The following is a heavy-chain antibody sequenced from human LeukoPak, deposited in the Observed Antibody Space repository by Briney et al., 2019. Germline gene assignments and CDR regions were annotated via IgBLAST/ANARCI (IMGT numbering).Heavy chain of an antibody. J-gene: IGHJ4*02. CDR1: GGSISSDSYY. CDR2: IYYSGST. D-gene: IGHD6-19*01. CDR3: ASLAVAGLSEGY. Sequence: SETLSLTCTVSGGSISSDSYYWAWIRQPPGKGLEWIASIYYSGSTYYNPSLKSRVTISVDTSRNQFSLKLSSVTAADTAVYYCASLAVAGLSEGYWGQGTLVSVSS. V-gene: IGHV4-39*01.